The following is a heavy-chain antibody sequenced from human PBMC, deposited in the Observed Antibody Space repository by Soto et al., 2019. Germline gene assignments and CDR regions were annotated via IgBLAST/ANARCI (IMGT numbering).Heavy chain of an antibody. D-gene: IGHD6-19*01. J-gene: IGHJ4*02. V-gene: IGHV4-59*01. CDR1: GGSISSYY. Sequence: PSETLSLTCTVSGGSISSYYWSWIRQPPGKGLEWIGYIYYSGSTNYNPSLKSRVTISVDTSKNQFSLKLSSVTAADTAVYYCARDSSGWTAYFDYWGQGTLVTVSS. CDR2: IYYSGST. CDR3: ARDSSGWTAYFDY.